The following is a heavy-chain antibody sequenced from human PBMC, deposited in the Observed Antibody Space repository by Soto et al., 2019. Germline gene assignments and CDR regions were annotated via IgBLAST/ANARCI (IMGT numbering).Heavy chain of an antibody. CDR3: AGERSALPGARDAMDV. D-gene: IGHD1-26*01. CDR2: ISASGAYK. CDR1: GFNFNTYS. J-gene: IGHJ6*02. V-gene: IGHV3-21*02. Sequence: EVRLVESGGGLVKPGGSLRVSCAASGFNFNTYSMNWVRQAPGKGLQWVSFISASGAYKYYADSVRARFTISRYNAKKSVFLEMNSLTADDTVIYYCAGERSALPGARDAMDVCCQGTTVTVSS.